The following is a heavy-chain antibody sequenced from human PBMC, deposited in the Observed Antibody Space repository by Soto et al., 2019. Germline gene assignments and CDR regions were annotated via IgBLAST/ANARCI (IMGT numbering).Heavy chain of an antibody. D-gene: IGHD3-3*01. V-gene: IGHV4-34*01. CDR2: INHSGST. J-gene: IGHJ5*02. CDR3: ARGVFGVVIIRYNWFDP. CDR1: GGSFSGYY. Sequence: SETLSLTCAVYGGSFSGYYWSWIRQPPGKGLEWIGEINHSGSTNYNPSLKSRVTISVDTSKNQFSLKLSSVTAADTAVYYCARGVFGVVIIRYNWFDPWGQGTLVTV.